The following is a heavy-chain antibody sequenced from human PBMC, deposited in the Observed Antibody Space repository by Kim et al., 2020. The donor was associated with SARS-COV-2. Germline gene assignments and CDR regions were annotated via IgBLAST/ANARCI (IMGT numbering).Heavy chain of an antibody. CDR2: ISAYNGNT. V-gene: IGHV1-18*01. J-gene: IGHJ4*02. D-gene: IGHD3-22*01. CDR1: GYTFTSYG. CDR3: ARAPPRYYYDSSGYYYPHIDY. Sequence: ASVKVSCNASGYTFTSYGISWVQQAPGQGLEWMGWISAYNGNTNYAQKLQGRVTMTTDTSTSTAYMELRSLRSDDTAVYYCARAPPRYYYDSSGYYYPHIDYWSQGTLVTVSS.